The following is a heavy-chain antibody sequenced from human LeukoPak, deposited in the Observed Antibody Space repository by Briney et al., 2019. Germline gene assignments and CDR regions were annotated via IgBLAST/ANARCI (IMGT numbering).Heavy chain of an antibody. CDR3: ARGPCSSTSCQVDAFDI. D-gene: IGHD2-2*01. CDR1: GYTFTSYG. Sequence: ASVKVSCKASGYTFTSYGISWVRQAPGQGLEWMGWISAYNGNTNYAQKLQGRVTMTTDTSTSTAYMELRSLRSDDTAVYYCARGPCSSTSCQVDAFDIWGQGTMVTVSS. J-gene: IGHJ3*02. CDR2: ISAYNGNT. V-gene: IGHV1-18*01.